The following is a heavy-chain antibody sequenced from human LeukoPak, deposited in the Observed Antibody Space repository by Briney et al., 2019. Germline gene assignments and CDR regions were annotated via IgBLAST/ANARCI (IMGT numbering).Heavy chain of an antibody. CDR2: IYYSGST. CDR3: ARRLQLVASGWFDP. D-gene: IGHD6-13*01. V-gene: IGHV4-39*01. Sequence: PSETLSLTCTVSGGSISSSSYYWGWIRQLPGKGLEWIGSIYYSGSTYYNPSLKSRVTISVDTSKNQFSLKLSSVTAADTAVYYCARRLQLVASGWFDPWGQGTLVTVSS. J-gene: IGHJ5*02. CDR1: GGSISSSSYY.